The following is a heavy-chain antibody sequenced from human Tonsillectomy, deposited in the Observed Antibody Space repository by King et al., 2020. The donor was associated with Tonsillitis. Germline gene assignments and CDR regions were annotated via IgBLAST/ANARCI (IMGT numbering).Heavy chain of an antibody. V-gene: IGHV1-2*02. J-gene: IGHJ4*02. CDR2: INPNSGGT. CDR1: GYTFTGNY. CDR3: ARASGGFDY. D-gene: IGHD6-25*01. Sequence: VQLVQSGAEVNKPGASVKVSCKASGYTFTGNYMHWVRQAPGQGLEWMGWINPNSGGTNYAQKFQVRVTMTRDTSISTVYLELSSLRFDDTAIYYCARASGGFDYWGQGPLVTVSS.